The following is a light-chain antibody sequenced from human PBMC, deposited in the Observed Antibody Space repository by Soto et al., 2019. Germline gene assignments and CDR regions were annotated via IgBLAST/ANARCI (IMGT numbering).Light chain of an antibody. Sequence: QSLLTAPCPVSGSPGQSITLSCTGSTSDVGAYSFASWYQQHPGAAPKRLIHDVNKRPPGIPDRFSASKSGNTASLTISGLQAEDEAHDFCCSYAGAYRYVFGRRTKATVI. CDR3: CSYAGAYRYV. CDR1: TSDVGAYSF. CDR2: DVN. J-gene: IGLJ1*01. V-gene: IGLV2-11*01.